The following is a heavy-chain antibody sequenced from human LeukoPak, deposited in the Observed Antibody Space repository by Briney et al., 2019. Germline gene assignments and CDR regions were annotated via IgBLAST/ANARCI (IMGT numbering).Heavy chain of an antibody. CDR1: GGTFSSYA. J-gene: IGHJ3*02. D-gene: IGHD6-13*01. CDR2: IIPIFGTA. V-gene: IGHV1-69*13. CDR3: ASPIAAAGPKNDAFDI. Sequence: ASVKVSCKASGGTFSSYAISWVRQAPGQGLEWMGGIIPIFGTANYAQKFQGGVTITADESTSTAYMELSSLRSEDTAVYYCASPIAAAGPKNDAFDIWGQGTMVTVSS.